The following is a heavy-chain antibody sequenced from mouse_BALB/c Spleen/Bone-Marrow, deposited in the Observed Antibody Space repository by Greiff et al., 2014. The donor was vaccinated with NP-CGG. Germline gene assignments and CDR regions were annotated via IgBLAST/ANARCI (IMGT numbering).Heavy chain of an antibody. CDR3: AICYGYDEFAY. V-gene: IGHV1S56*01. J-gene: IGHJ3*01. CDR2: IYPGDGST. CDR1: GYTLTSYY. D-gene: IGHD2-2*01. Sequence: QVQLQQSGPELVKPGASVKMSCKASGYTLTSYYIHWVKQRPGQGLEWIGWIYPGDGSTKYNEKFKGKTTLTADKSSSTAYMLLSSLTSEDSAIYFCAICYGYDEFAYWGQGTLVTVSA.